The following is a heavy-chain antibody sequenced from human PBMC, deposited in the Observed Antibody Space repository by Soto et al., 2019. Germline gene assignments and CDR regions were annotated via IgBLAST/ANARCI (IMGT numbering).Heavy chain of an antibody. V-gene: IGHV3-15*01. D-gene: IGHD2-15*01. J-gene: IGHJ5*02. CDR2: IKSEIDGGTT. CDR3: ARDRAIRILWPYNWCDP. Sequence: GGSLRLSCAASGFTFSTTWMSWVRQAPGKGLEWVGHIKSEIDGGTTDYAAPVKGRFTISRDDSKNTLYLQMNSLRADDTAINYCARDRAIRILWPYNWCDPGGKGTLVTVSS. CDR1: GFTFSTTW.